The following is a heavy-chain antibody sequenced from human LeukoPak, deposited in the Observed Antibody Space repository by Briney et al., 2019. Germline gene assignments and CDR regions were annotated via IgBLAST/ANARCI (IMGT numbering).Heavy chain of an antibody. V-gene: IGHV3-7*03. CDR3: AKEKNYYGSGSSAFDI. D-gene: IGHD3-10*01. J-gene: IGHJ3*02. CDR1: GFTFSNYW. CDR2: IKEDGSAK. Sequence: PGGSLRLSCAASGFTFSNYWMSWVRQAPGKGLEWVANIKEDGSAKYYVDSVKGRFTISRDNAKNSVYLQMNSLRAEDTAVYYCAKEKNYYGSGSSAFDIWGQGTLVTVSS.